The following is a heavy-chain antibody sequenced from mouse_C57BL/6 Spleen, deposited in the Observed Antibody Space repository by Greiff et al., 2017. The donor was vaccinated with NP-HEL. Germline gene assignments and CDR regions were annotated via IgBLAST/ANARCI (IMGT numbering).Heavy chain of an antibody. J-gene: IGHJ4*01. V-gene: IGHV3-1*01. CDR3: ARAEGYAMDY. Sequence: EVQLQQSGPGMVKPSQTLSLTCTVTGYSITSGYDWHWIRHFPGNKLEWMGYISYSGSTNYNPSLKSRISITHDTSKNHFFLKLNSVTTEDTATYYCARAEGYAMDYWGQGTSVTVSS. CDR1: GYSITSGYD. CDR2: ISYSGST.